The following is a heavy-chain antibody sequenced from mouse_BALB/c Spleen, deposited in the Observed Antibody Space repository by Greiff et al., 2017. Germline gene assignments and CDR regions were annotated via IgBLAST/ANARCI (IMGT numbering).Heavy chain of an antibody. D-gene: IGHD1-1*01. CDR3: ARSSGSIYFDY. CDR1: GYSITSGYY. J-gene: IGHJ2*01. V-gene: IGHV3-6*02. CDR2: ISYDGSN. Sequence: VQLQESGPGLVKPSQSLSLTCSVTGYSITSGYYWNWIRQFPGNKLEWMGYISYDGSNNYNPSLKNRISITRDTSKNQFFLKLNSVTTEDTATYYCARSSGSIYFDYWGQGTTLTVSS.